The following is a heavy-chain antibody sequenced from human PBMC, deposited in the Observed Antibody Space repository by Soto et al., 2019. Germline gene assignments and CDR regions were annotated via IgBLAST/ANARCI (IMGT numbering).Heavy chain of an antibody. V-gene: IGHV4-61*01. CDR1: GDSLTSHSYY. J-gene: IGHJ4*02. Sequence: KSSETLSLTCTVSGDSLTSHSYYWTWVRQPPGKGLEWIGNIYYTGNANYNPSLTGRVTLSVDTSRNQFSLRLTSVTTADTAVYYCARDTGDGTFDFWGQGTLVTVSS. D-gene: IGHD7-27*01. CDR2: IYYTGNA. CDR3: ARDTGDGTFDF.